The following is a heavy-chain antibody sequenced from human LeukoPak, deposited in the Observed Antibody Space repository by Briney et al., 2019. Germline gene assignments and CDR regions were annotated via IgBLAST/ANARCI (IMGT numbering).Heavy chain of an antibody. J-gene: IGHJ4*02. CDR1: GVSISSNRYY. V-gene: IGHV4-39*01. D-gene: IGHD1-26*01. CDR2: VYYSGSS. CDR3: ARHPAGDSGRFDY. Sequence: PSETLSLTCSVSGVSISSNRYYWDWIRQSPRKGLEWIGNVYYSGSSFYNPSLRSRVTISIDTSKSQFSLKLSSVTAADTAVYYCARHPAGDSGRFDYWGQGTLVTVAS.